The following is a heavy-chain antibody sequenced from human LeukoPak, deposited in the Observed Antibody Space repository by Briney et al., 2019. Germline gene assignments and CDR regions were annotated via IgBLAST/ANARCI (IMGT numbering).Heavy chain of an antibody. Sequence: PSETLSLTCSVSGGSITSYYWSWFRQPPGKGLEWIGYIYYSGSTNYKSSLKSRVTILIDTSKNQLSLQMNSVTAADTAVYYCARHCSADSCYSGQAFDYWGQGTPVTVSS. CDR1: GGSITSYY. CDR2: IYYSGST. D-gene: IGHD2-15*01. CDR3: ARHCSADSCYSGQAFDY. J-gene: IGHJ4*02. V-gene: IGHV4-59*08.